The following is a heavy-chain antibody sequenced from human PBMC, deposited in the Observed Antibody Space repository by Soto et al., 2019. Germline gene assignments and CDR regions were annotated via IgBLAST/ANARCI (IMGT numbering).Heavy chain of an antibody. Sequence: PSETLSLTCAVSGGSSRGYFWSWIRQSPDKGLEWIGEINDSGSTYYNPSFKSRLTISVDTSKSQISLTLTSVTAADSAVYYCQGGDFWGQGTRVTVSS. CDR3: QGGDF. CDR2: INDSGST. D-gene: IGHD3-16*01. V-gene: IGHV4-34*01. CDR1: GGSSRGYF. J-gene: IGHJ4*02.